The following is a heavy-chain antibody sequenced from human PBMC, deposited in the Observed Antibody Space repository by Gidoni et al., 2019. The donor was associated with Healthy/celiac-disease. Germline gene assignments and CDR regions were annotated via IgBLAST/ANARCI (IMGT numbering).Heavy chain of an antibody. CDR1: GFTFSSYA. CDR2: ISYDGSNK. D-gene: IGHD2-2*01. CDR3: ARDIFQYCSSTSCYPYYYYYYGMDV. J-gene: IGHJ6*02. Sequence: QVQLVESGGGVVQPGRSLRLSCAASGFTFSSYAMNWVRQHPGKGLEWVAVISYDGSNKYYADSVKGRFTISRDNSKNTLYLQMNSLRAEDTAVYYCARDIFQYCSSTSCYPYYYYYYGMDVWGQGTTVTVSS. V-gene: IGHV3-30-3*01.